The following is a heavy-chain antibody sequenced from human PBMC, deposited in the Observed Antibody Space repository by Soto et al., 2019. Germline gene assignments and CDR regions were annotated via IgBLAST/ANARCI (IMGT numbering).Heavy chain of an antibody. D-gene: IGHD3-10*01. CDR2: IKPDGSEK. CDR3: ARLAGVPYFDY. V-gene: IGHV3-7*03. CDR1: GFIFSNNW. Sequence: GGSLRLSCAASGFIFSNNWMSWVRQAPGKGLESLANIKPDGSEKYYVDSVKGRFSISRDNTKNSLYLQMNSLRAEDTAVYYCARLAGVPYFDYWGQGTLVTVSS. J-gene: IGHJ4*02.